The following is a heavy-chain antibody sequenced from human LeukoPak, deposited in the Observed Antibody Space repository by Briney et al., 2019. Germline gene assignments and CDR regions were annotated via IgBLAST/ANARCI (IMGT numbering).Heavy chain of an antibody. J-gene: IGHJ4*02. CDR1: GFTFSSYA. CDR3: AKEGGYDFWSGYYPLDY. D-gene: IGHD3-3*01. Sequence: GGSLRLSCAASGFTFSSYAMHWVRQAPGKGLEYVSAISSNGGSTYCANSVKGRFTISRDNAKNSLYLQMNSLRAEDTAVYYCAKEGGYDFWSGYYPLDYWGQGTLVTVSS. CDR2: ISSNGGST. V-gene: IGHV3-64*01.